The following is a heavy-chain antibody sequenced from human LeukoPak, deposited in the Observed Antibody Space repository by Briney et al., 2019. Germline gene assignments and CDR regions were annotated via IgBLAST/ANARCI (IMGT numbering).Heavy chain of an antibody. CDR1: GFTFSDYY. V-gene: IGHV3-11*01. CDR3: ARRNGSGSYPFDY. J-gene: IGHJ4*02. Sequence: PGGSLRLSCAASGFTFSDYYMSWIRQAPGKGLEWVSYISSSGSTIYYADSVKGRSTISRDNAKNSLYLQMNSLRAEDTAVYYCARRNGSGSYPFDYWGQGTLVTVSS. D-gene: IGHD3-10*01. CDR2: ISSSGSTI.